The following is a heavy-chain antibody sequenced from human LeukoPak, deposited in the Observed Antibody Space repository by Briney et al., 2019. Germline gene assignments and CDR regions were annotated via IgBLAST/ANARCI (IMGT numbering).Heavy chain of an antibody. CDR2: INAGHGNT. Sequence: ASVKVSCKASGYTFTSYAMHWVRQAPGQRLEWMGWINAGHGNTKYSQEFQGRVTITRDTSASTAYMELSGLRSEDMAVYYCARDQNGSGSYYSEGAFDIWGQGTMVTVSS. D-gene: IGHD3-10*01. CDR1: GYTFTSYA. CDR3: ARDQNGSGSYYSEGAFDI. V-gene: IGHV1-3*03. J-gene: IGHJ3*02.